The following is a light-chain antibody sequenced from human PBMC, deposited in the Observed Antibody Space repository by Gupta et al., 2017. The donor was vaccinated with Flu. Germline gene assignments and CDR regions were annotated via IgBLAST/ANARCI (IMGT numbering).Light chain of an antibody. CDR1: QHISNW. CDR3: EQDNNCSRA. Sequence: DTQMTQAPSTLSASVGDSVTIACRASQHISNWLAWYQEKPGKPPKLLIFKASSLESGVPSRFSSSGSGRGLTLTISSLQTEDFATYTCEQDNNCSRAFGQGTKVET. CDR2: KAS. J-gene: IGKJ1*01. V-gene: IGKV1-5*03.